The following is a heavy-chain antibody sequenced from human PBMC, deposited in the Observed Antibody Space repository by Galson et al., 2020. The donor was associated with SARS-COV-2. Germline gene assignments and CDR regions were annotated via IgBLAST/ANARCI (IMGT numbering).Heavy chain of an antibody. V-gene: IGHV3-23*01. CDR2: ISGSGGST. J-gene: IGHJ4*02. CDR3: AKDLLYYGSGSYYGLTVD. Sequence: GESLKISCAASGFTFSSYAMSWVRQAPGKGLEWVSAISGSGGSTYYADSVKGRFTISRDNSKNTLYLQMNSLRAEDTAVYYCAKDLLYYGSGSYYGLTVDWGQGTLVTVSS. D-gene: IGHD3-10*01. CDR1: GFTFSSYA.